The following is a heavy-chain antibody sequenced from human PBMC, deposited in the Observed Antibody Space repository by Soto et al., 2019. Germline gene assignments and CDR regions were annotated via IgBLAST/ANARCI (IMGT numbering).Heavy chain of an antibody. J-gene: IGHJ4*02. D-gene: IGHD6-19*01. V-gene: IGHV3-33*01. CDR1: GFMFSDYG. CDR3: AREGAVAGSQDF. Sequence: SLRLSCAASGFMFSDYGMHWVRQAPGKGLEWVAIIWYDGSSKYYSDSVKGRFTISRDNSNNTLYLQMNSLRVEDTAVYFCAREGAVAGSQDFWGQGTLVTVSS. CDR2: IWYDGSSK.